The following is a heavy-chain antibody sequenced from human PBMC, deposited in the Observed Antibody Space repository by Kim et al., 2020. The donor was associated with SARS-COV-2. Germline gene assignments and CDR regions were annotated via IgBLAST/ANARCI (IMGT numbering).Heavy chain of an antibody. CDR2: IRSKANSYAT. CDR1: GFTFSGSA. V-gene: IGHV3-73*01. J-gene: IGHJ6*02. Sequence: GGSLRLSCAASGFTFSGSAMHWVRQASGKGLEWVGRIRSKANSYATAYAASVKGRFTISRDDSKNTAYLQMNSLKTEDTAVYYCTRLEYAVYYYYGMDVWGQGTTVTVSS. CDR3: TRLEYAVYYYYGMDV. D-gene: IGHD2-2*01.